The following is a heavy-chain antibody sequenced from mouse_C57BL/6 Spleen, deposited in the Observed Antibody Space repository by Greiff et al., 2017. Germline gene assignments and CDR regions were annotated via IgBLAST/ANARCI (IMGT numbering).Heavy chain of an antibody. Sequence: VQLQQSGPVLVKPGASVKMSCKASGYTFTDYYMNWVKQSHGKSLEWIGVINPYNGGTSYNQKFKGKATSTVDKSSSTAYMELNSLTSEDSAVYYCARRGVVASSYWYFDVWGTGTTVTVSS. CDR2: INPYNGGT. J-gene: IGHJ1*03. CDR1: GYTFTDYY. V-gene: IGHV1-19*01. D-gene: IGHD1-1*01. CDR3: ARRGVVASSYWYFDV.